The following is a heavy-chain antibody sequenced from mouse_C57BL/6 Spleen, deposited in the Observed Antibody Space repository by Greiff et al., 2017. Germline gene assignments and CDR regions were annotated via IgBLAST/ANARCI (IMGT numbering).Heavy chain of an antibody. Sequence: QVQLQQPGAELVKPGASVKLSCKASGYTFTSYWMHWVKQRPGQGLEWIGMIHPNSGSTNYNEKLKSKATLTVDKSSSTAYMQLSSLTSEASAVYFCARSDFTTVVEYFDVWGTGTTVTVSS. J-gene: IGHJ1*03. V-gene: IGHV1-64*01. D-gene: IGHD1-1*01. CDR1: GYTFTSYW. CDR3: ARSDFTTVVEYFDV. CDR2: IHPNSGST.